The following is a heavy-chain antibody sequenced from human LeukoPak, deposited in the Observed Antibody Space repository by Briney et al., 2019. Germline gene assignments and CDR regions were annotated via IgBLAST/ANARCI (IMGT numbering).Heavy chain of an antibody. CDR1: GGSIRSYY. CDR2: IHHSGST. J-gene: IGHJ4*02. D-gene: IGHD3-22*01. CDR3: ARRGYYYDSRGYYYFDY. Sequence: PSETLSRTCTVSGGSIRSYYWGWIRQPPGKGLEWIGDIHHSGSTDYKPSLKSRVTISVDTSKNQFSLKLSSVTAADTAVYHCARRGYYYDSRGYYYFDYWGQGTLVTVSS. V-gene: IGHV4-59*01.